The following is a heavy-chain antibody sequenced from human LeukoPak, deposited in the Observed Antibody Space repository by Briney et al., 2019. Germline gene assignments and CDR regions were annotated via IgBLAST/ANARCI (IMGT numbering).Heavy chain of an antibody. CDR1: GYTFTSYP. V-gene: IGHV1-46*03. D-gene: IGHD2-2*02. J-gene: IGHJ1*01. CDR2: IHASGEST. Sequence: ASVKDSCKASGYTFTSYPIHWVRQAPGQRPEWMGIIHASGESTNYAQKFQGRVTLNRDTSTSTVYMELSSLRSEDTAVYYCARGFADSRYYKVQHWGQGTLVTVSS. CDR3: ARGFADSRYYKVQH.